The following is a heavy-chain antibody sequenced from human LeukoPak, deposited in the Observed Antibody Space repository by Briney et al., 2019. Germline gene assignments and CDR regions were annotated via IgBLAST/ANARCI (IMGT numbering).Heavy chain of an antibody. Sequence: PGGSLRLSCAASGFTFSSYRMNWVRQAPGKGLEWVSSISSSSSYIYYADSVKGRFTIPRDNAKNSLYLQMNSVRAEDTAVYYCARSVAMADRSTRHRHFDYWGQGTLVTVSS. D-gene: IGHD6-19*01. CDR1: GFTFSSYR. J-gene: IGHJ4*02. CDR3: ARSVAMADRSTRHRHFDY. CDR2: ISSSSSYI. V-gene: IGHV3-21*01.